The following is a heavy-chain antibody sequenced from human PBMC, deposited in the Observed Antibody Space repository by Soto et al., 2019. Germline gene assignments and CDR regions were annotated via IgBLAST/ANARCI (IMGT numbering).Heavy chain of an antibody. CDR2: IKSKTDGGTT. J-gene: IGHJ6*02. Sequence: GGSLRLSCAASGFTFSNAWMSWVRQAPGKGLEWVGRIKSKTDGGTTDYAAPVKGRFTISRDDSKNTLYLQMNSLKAEDTAVYYCTTVSLPRYFDWLADMDVWGQGTTVTVSS. CDR1: GFTFSNAW. CDR3: TTVSLPRYFDWLADMDV. V-gene: IGHV3-15*01. D-gene: IGHD3-9*01.